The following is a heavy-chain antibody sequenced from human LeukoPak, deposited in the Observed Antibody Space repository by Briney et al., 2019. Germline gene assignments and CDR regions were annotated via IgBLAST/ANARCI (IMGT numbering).Heavy chain of an antibody. CDR2: ISGSAIST. V-gene: IGHV3-23*01. CDR1: GFTFSSYA. Sequence: GGSLRLSCAASGFTFSSYAMSWVRQAPGKGLEWVSAISGSAISTYYADSVQGRFTISRDNSKNMLYLEMNSLRAEDTAVYYCAPRGYSYGSNSHVAELWGQGTLVTVSS. CDR3: APRGYSYGSNSHVAEL. J-gene: IGHJ4*02. D-gene: IGHD5-18*01.